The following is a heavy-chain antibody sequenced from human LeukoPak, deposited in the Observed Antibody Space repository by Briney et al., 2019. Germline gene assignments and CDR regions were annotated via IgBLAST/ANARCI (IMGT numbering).Heavy chain of an antibody. CDR3: ARGIVGASTLTNWFDP. J-gene: IGHJ5*02. CDR2: INWNGGST. Sequence: GGSLRLSCAASGFTFSNAWMSWVRQAPGKGLEWVSGINWNGGSTGYADSVKGRFTISRDNAKNSLYLQMNSLRAEDTALYHCARGIVGASTLTNWFDPWGQGTLVTVSS. D-gene: IGHD1-26*01. CDR1: GFTFSNAW. V-gene: IGHV3-20*01.